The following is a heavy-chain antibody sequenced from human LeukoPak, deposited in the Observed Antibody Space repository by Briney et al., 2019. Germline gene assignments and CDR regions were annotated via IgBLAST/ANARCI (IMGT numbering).Heavy chain of an antibody. J-gene: IGHJ4*02. CDR2: ISSSSSTR. CDR1: GFTFSIYS. CDR3: ARDRGSDY. Sequence: GGSLRLSCAASGFTFSIYSMNWVRQAPGKGLEWVSYISSSSSTRYYADSVKGRFTISRDNAKNSLYLQMNSLRDDDAAVYYCARDRGSDYWGQGTLVTVSS. D-gene: IGHD3-16*01. V-gene: IGHV3-48*02.